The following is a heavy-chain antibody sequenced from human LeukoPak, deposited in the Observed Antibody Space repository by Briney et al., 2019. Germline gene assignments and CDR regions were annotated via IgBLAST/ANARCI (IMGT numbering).Heavy chain of an antibody. J-gene: IGHJ4*02. Sequence: GASVKVSCKASGYTFTSYGINWVRQAPGRGLEWMGWISAYNGNTNYAQKLQGRVTMTTDTSTSTAYLELRSLRSDDTAVYYCARGDIAVAGTGYFDYWGQETLVTVSS. CDR3: ARGDIAVAGTGYFDY. V-gene: IGHV1-18*01. CDR1: GYTFTSYG. D-gene: IGHD6-19*01. CDR2: ISAYNGNT.